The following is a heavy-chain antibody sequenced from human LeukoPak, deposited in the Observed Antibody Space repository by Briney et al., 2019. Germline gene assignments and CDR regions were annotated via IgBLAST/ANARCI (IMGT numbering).Heavy chain of an antibody. CDR3: AGLGSTVKGRIDP. D-gene: IGHD5/OR15-5a*01. J-gene: IGHJ5*02. CDR2: ISTDSGDT. V-gene: IGHV1-2*02. CDR1: GYHFTGYH. Sequence: VSVKVSCKVSGYHFTGYHVHWVRQAPGQGLEWIGRISTDSGDTNGAQKFQGRVTMTRDTSISTAYMEFSGLTSDDSAVYYCAGLGSTVKGRIDPWGQGTPVTVST.